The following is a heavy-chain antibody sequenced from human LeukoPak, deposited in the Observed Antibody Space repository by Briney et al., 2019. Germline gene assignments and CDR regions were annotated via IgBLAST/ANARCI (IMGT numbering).Heavy chain of an antibody. V-gene: IGHV3-21*01. Sequence: GGSLRLSCAASGFTFSGYAMNWVRQAPGKGLEWVSSISSSSSYIYYADSVKGRFTISRDNAKNSLYLQMNSLRAEDTAVYYCARDSPESDYGDLSGDYWGQGTLVTVSS. CDR1: GFTFSGYA. CDR3: ARDSPESDYGDLSGDY. D-gene: IGHD4-17*01. CDR2: ISSSSSYI. J-gene: IGHJ4*02.